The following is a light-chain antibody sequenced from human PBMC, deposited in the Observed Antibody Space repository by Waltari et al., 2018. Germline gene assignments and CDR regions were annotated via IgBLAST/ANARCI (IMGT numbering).Light chain of an antibody. CDR3: HQYSTVPGT. CDR1: QNVTSDY. J-gene: IGKJ5*01. CDR2: GTS. V-gene: IGKV3-20*01. Sequence: EIVLTQSPGTLSLSPGERATLSCKTSQNVTSDYLAWYQQRPGQAPRLLIYGTSSSATGIPGRFSGSGSGTDFTLTISRLEPEDFAVFYCHQYSTVPGTFGQGTRVDLK.